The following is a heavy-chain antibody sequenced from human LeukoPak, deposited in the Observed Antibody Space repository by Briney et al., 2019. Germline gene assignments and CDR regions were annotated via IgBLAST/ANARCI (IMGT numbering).Heavy chain of an antibody. D-gene: IGHD6-13*01. Sequence: SETLSLTCTVSGGSISSHYWSWIRQPPGQGLEWIGYIYYSGTTNYNPSLKSRVTISVDTSKNQFSLKLSSVTAADTAVYYCARGVYIAAAQYGYWGQGTLVTVSS. CDR1: GGSISSHY. J-gene: IGHJ4*02. V-gene: IGHV4-59*11. CDR3: ARGVYIAAAQYGY. CDR2: IYYSGTT.